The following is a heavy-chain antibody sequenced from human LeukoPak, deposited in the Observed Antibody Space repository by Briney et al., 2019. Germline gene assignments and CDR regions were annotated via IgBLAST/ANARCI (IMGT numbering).Heavy chain of an antibody. CDR2: IYHGGST. V-gene: IGHV4-4*02. CDR3: ARDGVATVSGYAFDI. J-gene: IGHJ3*02. CDR1: GGSISTTDW. D-gene: IGHD2-21*02. Sequence: SGTLSLTCVVSGGSISTTDWWSWVRQPPGKGLEWIGQIYHGGSTNCNPSLKSRVTISVDKSKNQFSLKLNSVTAADTAVYYCARDGVATVSGYAFDIWGQGAMVTVSS.